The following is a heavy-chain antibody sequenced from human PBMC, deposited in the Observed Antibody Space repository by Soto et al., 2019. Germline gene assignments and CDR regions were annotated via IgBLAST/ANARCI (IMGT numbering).Heavy chain of an antibody. CDR1: GFTFSNYY. J-gene: IGHJ4*02. CDR2: IRNRANSYTT. Sequence: EVQLVESGGGWVQPGGSLRLSCAASGFTFSNYYMDWVRQAPGKGLEWVGRIRNRANSYTTEYAASVKGRFTVSRDDSENSLYLQMGSLKAEDTAVYYCVRVQISSVPYKSPDYWGQGTLVTVSS. CDR3: VRVQISSVPYKSPDY. V-gene: IGHV3-72*01. D-gene: IGHD6-19*01.